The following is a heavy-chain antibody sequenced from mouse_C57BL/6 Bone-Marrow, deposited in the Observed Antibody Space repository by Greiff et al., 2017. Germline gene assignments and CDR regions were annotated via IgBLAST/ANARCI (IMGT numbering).Heavy chain of an antibody. J-gene: IGHJ4*01. D-gene: IGHD2-4*01. V-gene: IGHV1-18*01. CDR1: GYTFTDYN. Sequence: EVQLQQSGPELVKPGASVKIPCKASGYTFTDYNMDWVKQSHGKSLEWIGDINPNNGGTIYNQKFKGKATLTVDKSSSTAYMELRSLTSEDTAVYYCARSEIYYDYDGAMDYWGQGTSVTVSS. CDR3: ARSEIYYDYDGAMDY. CDR2: INPNNGGT.